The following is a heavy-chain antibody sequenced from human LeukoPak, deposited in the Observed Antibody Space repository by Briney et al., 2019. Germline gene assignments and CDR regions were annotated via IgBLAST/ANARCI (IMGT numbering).Heavy chain of an antibody. CDR3: ARDQELAIPYHYAMDV. D-gene: IGHD1-1*01. CDR2: IYHSGST. J-gene: IGHJ6*02. CDR1: GGSISSYY. Sequence: SETLSLTCTVSGGSISSYYWSWIRQPPGKGLEWIGYIYHSGSTNYNPSLKSRVSISVDTSKNQFSLKLSSVTAADTAVYYCARDQELAIPYHYAMDVWGQGTTVTVSS. V-gene: IGHV4-59*01.